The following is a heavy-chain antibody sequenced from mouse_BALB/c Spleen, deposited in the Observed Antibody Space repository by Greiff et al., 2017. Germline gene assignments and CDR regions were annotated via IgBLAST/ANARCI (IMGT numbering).Heavy chain of an antibody. J-gene: IGHJ4*01. D-gene: IGHD2-12*01. Sequence: QVQLQQPGAELVKPGASVKLSCKASGYTFTSYWMHWVKQRPGQGLEWIGEINPSNGRTNYNEKFKRKATLTADKSSTTAYMQLSSLTSADSAVYYCGRVRIVKRGGMDYWGQGTSVTVSS. CDR2: INPSNGRT. CDR1: GYTFTSYW. CDR3: GRVRIVKRGGMDY. V-gene: IGHV1S81*02.